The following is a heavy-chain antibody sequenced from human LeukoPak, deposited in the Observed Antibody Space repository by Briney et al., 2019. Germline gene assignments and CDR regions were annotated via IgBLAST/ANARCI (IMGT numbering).Heavy chain of an antibody. D-gene: IGHD2-2*01. CDR3: ARASDCSSTSCYDFDY. V-gene: IGHV3-13*01. CDR2: IGTAGDT. Sequence: GGSLRLSCVASGFTLSSYDMHWVRQATGKGLEWVSAIGTAGDTYYPGSVKGRFTISRENAKNSLYLQMNSLRAGDTAVYYCARASDCSSTSCYDFDYWGQGTLVTVSS. J-gene: IGHJ4*02. CDR1: GFTLSSYD.